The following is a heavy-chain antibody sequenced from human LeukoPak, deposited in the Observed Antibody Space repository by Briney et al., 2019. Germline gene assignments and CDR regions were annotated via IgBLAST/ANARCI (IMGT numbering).Heavy chain of an antibody. CDR2: ISGTSSLI. J-gene: IGHJ4*02. CDR3: VRDQFFSFDY. Sequence: GGSLRLSCAASGFTFSTYSMNWVRQAPGKGLEWVSYISGTSSLIYYADSVKGRFTTSRDNAKNSLYLQMNSLRDEDTAVYYCVRDQFFSFDYWGQGTLVTVSS. D-gene: IGHD3-3*01. V-gene: IGHV3-48*02. CDR1: GFTFSTYS.